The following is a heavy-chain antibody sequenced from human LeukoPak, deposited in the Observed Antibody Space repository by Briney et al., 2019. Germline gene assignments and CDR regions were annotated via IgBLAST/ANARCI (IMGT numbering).Heavy chain of an antibody. CDR3: AKRIAAAGPYFDS. CDR1: GFTFSGSA. Sequence: GGSLRLSCAASGFTFSGSAMHWVRQASGKGLEWVGRIRSKANNYATVYAASVKGRFTISRDDSKNTAYLQMNSLKTEDTAVYYCAKRIAAAGPYFDSWGQGTLVTVSS. J-gene: IGHJ4*02. V-gene: IGHV3-73*01. D-gene: IGHD6-13*01. CDR2: IRSKANNYAT.